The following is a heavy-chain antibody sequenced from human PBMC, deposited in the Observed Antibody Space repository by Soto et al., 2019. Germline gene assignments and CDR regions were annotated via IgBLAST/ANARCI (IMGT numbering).Heavy chain of an antibody. J-gene: IGHJ6*02. V-gene: IGHV3-15*07. CDR2: IKMKSEGATR. CDR1: GFTFSNAW. CDR3: TTLGSHYYYHNFDV. Sequence: EVKLVESGGGLVTPGGSLRLSCAASGFTFSNAWMNWVRQAPGKGLEWVGLIKMKSEGATRHYAAPVNGRFPISRDDSKSTLYLQMSSLKTEDTAVYYCTTLGSHYYYHNFDVWGQGTTVTVSS.